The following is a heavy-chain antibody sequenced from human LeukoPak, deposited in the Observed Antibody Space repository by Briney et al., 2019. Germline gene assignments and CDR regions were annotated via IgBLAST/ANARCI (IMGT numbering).Heavy chain of an antibody. CDR1: GFTFSNCA. V-gene: IGHV3-23*01. Sequence: GGTLRLSCAASGFTFSNCAMSWVRQAPGKGLEWVSAISGSGGSTYYADSVKGRFAISRDNSKNTLWLRMNSLRADDTAVYYCARQDPSSSGWYPWGQGTLVTVSS. CDR3: ARQDPSSSGWYP. CDR2: ISGSGGST. D-gene: IGHD6-13*01. J-gene: IGHJ5*02.